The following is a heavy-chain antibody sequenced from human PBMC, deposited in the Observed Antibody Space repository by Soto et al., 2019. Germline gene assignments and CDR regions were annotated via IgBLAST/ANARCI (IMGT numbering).Heavy chain of an antibody. Sequence: QVQLVQSGAEVKNPGSSVKVSCKAPGGTFSNYALTWVRQYPGQGLEWMGGIIPLSGTPNYAQKFQGRVTITADKSTTTVYMELSGLRSEDTAVYYCTRGIQLWSWGQGTLVTVSS. CDR3: TRGIQLWS. D-gene: IGHD5-18*01. V-gene: IGHV1-69*06. CDR1: GGTFSNYA. CDR2: IIPLSGTP. J-gene: IGHJ5*02.